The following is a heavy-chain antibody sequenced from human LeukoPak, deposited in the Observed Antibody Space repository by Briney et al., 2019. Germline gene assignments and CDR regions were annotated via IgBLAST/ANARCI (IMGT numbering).Heavy chain of an antibody. D-gene: IGHD1-26*01. CDR2: IYPGDSDT. CDR3: ARQGRDIVGATTIDY. V-gene: IGHV5-51*01. Sequence: PGESLQISCKGSGYSFTSYWIGWVRQMPGKGLEWMGIIYPGDSDTRYSPSFQGQVTISADKSISTAYLQWSSLKASDTAMYYCARQGRDIVGATTIDYWGQGTLVTVSS. J-gene: IGHJ4*02. CDR1: GYSFTSYW.